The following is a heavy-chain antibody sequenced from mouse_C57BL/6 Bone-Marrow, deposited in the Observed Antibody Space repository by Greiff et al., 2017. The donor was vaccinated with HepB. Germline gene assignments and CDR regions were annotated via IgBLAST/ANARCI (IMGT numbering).Heavy chain of an antibody. Sequence: EMMLVESGGDLVKPGGSLKLSCAASGFTFSSYGMSWVRQTPDKRLEWVATISSGGSYTYYPDSVKGRFTISRDNAKNTLYLQMSSLKSEDTAMYYCARRYGNPFAYWGQGTLVTVSA. D-gene: IGHD2-10*02. V-gene: IGHV5-6*02. CDR2: ISSGGSYT. J-gene: IGHJ3*01. CDR1: GFTFSSYG. CDR3: ARRYGNPFAY.